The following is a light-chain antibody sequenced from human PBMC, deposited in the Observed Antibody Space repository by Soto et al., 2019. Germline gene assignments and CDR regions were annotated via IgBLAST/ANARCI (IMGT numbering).Light chain of an antibody. CDR3: SSYAGSDTVI. CDR2: EVN. CDR1: SSDIGGFNY. V-gene: IGLV2-8*01. Sequence: QSVLTQPPSASGPPGQSVTISCTGTSSDIGGFNYVSWYQQHPGKAPKLIIYEVNRRPSGVPDRFSGSKSANTASLTVSGLQTDDEADYYCSSYAGSDTVIFGGGTKVTVL. J-gene: IGLJ2*01.